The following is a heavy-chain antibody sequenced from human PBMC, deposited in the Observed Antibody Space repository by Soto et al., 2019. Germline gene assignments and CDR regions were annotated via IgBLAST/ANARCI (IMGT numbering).Heavy chain of an antibody. J-gene: IGHJ6*03. CDR3: ARARRYCTNGVCPVIAQYYYYYYYMDV. D-gene: IGHD2-8*01. V-gene: IGHV4-31*03. Sequence: PSETLSLTCTVSGGSISSGGYYWSWIRQHPGKGLEWIGYIYYSGSTYYNPSLKSRVTISVDTSKNQFSLKLSSVTAADTAVYYCARARRYCTNGVCPVIAQYYYYYYYMDVWGKGTTVTVSS. CDR1: GGSISSGGYY. CDR2: IYYSGST.